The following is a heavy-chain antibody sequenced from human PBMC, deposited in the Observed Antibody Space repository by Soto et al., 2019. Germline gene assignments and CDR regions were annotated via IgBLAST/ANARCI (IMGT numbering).Heavy chain of an antibody. V-gene: IGHV4-61*01. CDR1: GGSVSSGSYY. Sequence: QVQLQESGPGLVKPSETLSLTCTVSGGSVSSGSYYWSWIRQPPGKGLEWIGYIYYSGSTNYNPSLKSRVTISVDTSKNQFSLKLSSVTAADTAVYYCARVGDYGDPYFDYWGQGTLVTVSS. CDR2: IYYSGST. J-gene: IGHJ4*02. D-gene: IGHD4-17*01. CDR3: ARVGDYGDPYFDY.